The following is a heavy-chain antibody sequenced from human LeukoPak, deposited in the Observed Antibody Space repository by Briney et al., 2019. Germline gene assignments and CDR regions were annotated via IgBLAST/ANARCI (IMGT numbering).Heavy chain of an antibody. CDR2: IYHSGST. CDR3: AILIAAADIDY. CDR1: GYSISSGYY. Sequence: PSETLSLTCTVSGYSISSGYYWGWIRQPPGKGLEWIGSIYHSGSTYYNPSLKSRVTISVDTSKNQFSLKLSSVTAADTAVYYCAILIAAADIDYWGQGTLVTVSS. J-gene: IGHJ4*02. D-gene: IGHD6-13*01. V-gene: IGHV4-38-2*02.